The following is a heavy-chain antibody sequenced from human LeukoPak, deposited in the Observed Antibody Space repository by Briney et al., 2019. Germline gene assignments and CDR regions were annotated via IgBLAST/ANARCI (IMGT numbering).Heavy chain of an antibody. CDR1: DGSFSGYY. CDR3: ARLGRGSGSYYNPLFDYMDV. D-gene: IGHD3-10*01. J-gene: IGHJ6*03. CDR2: INHSGST. Sequence: SETLSLTYAVYDGSFSGYYWSWIRQPPGKGLEWIGEINHSGSTKYNPSPKSRVTISVATSKHQFSLKLSSVTAADTAVYYCARLGRGSGSYYNPLFDYMDVWGKGTTVTVSS. V-gene: IGHV4-34*01.